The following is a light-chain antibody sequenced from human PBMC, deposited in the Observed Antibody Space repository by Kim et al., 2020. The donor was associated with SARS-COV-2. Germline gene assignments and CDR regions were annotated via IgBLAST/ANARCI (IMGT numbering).Light chain of an antibody. CDR2: DAS. CDR3: QQRDSWPPAVS. V-gene: IGKV3-11*01. J-gene: IGKJ4*01. Sequence: PGERATLSCRATQSIDTSLAWYQHRPGQAPRLLVYDASIRATGVPDRFSGSGSGTDFTLTISSLEPEDFSTYYCQQRDSWPPAVSFGGGTKVDIK. CDR1: QSIDTS.